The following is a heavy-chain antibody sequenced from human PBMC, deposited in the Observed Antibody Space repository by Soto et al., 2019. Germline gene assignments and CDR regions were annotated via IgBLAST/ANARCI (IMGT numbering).Heavy chain of an antibody. CDR1: GFTFSSYA. Sequence: QVQLVESGGGVVQPGRSLRLSCAASGFTFSSYAMHWVRQAPGKGLEWVAVISYDGSNKYYADSVKGRFTISRDNSKNTLDRQMNSLRAEDTAVYYCARDPRLRYYDFWSGYLDYWGQGTLVTVSS. D-gene: IGHD3-3*01. CDR2: ISYDGSNK. J-gene: IGHJ4*02. CDR3: ARDPRLRYYDFWSGYLDY. V-gene: IGHV3-30-3*01.